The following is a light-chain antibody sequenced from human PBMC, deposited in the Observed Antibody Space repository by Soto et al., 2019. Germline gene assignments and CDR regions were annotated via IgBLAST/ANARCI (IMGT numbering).Light chain of an antibody. CDR2: RAS. CDR3: QQYGTSVT. Sequence: EIALTQSPGTLSLSPGEGATLSCGASQSVSNNYLAWYQQKPGQSPRLLIYRASTRATGIPDRFSGSGSGTDFTLNINSLDPEDFAVYFCQQYGTSVTFCQGTRREIK. V-gene: IGKV3-20*01. CDR1: QSVSNNY. J-gene: IGKJ5*01.